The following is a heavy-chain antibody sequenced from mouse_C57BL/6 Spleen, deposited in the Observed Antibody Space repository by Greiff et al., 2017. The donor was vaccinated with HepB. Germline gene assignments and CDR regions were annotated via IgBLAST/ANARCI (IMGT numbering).Heavy chain of an antibody. V-gene: IGHV3-6*01. CDR1: GYSITSGYY. Sequence: EVQVVESGPGLVKPSQSLSLTCSVTGYSITSGYYWNWIRQFPGNKLEWMGYISYDGSNNYNPSLKNRISITRDTSKNQFFLKLNSVTTEDTATYYCASSYYYGSSPYLFDYWGQGTTLTVSS. CDR3: ASSYYYGSSPYLFDY. D-gene: IGHD1-1*01. J-gene: IGHJ2*01. CDR2: ISYDGSN.